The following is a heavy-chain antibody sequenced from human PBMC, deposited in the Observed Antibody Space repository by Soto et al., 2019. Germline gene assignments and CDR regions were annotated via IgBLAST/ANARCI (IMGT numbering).Heavy chain of an antibody. CDR2: INPNSGGT. CDR3: ARGTIFGVSHYYYYMDV. Sequence: ASVKVSCKASGYTFTGYYMHWVRQAPGQGLEWMGWINPNSGGTNYAQKFQGWVTMTRDTSISTAYMELSRLRSDDTAVYYCARGTIFGVSHYYYYMDVWGKGTTVTVSS. J-gene: IGHJ6*03. CDR1: GYTFTGYY. D-gene: IGHD3-3*01. V-gene: IGHV1-2*04.